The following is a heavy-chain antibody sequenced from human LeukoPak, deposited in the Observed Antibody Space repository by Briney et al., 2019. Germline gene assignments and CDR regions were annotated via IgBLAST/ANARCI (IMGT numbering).Heavy chain of an antibody. CDR2: INTNTGNP. D-gene: IGHD1-1*01. V-gene: IGHV7-4-1*02. J-gene: IGHJ4*02. CDR3: ALGTTGAFDY. Sequence: ASVKVSCKASGYTFTSYAMNWVRQAPGQGLEWMGWINTNTGNPTYAQGFTGRFVFSLDTSVSTAYLQWSSLKASDTAMYYCALGTTGAFDYWGQGTLVTVSS. CDR1: GYTFTSYA.